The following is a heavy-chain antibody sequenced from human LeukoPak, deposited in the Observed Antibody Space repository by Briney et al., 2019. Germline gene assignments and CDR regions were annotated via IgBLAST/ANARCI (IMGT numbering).Heavy chain of an antibody. J-gene: IGHJ4*02. CDR1: GLSFSCYS. V-gene: IGHV3-23*01. D-gene: IGHD6-13*01. Sequence: GGSLRLSCVVSGLSFSCYSMTWVRQAPGKGLEWVSGISASGRDTWFPDSVKGRFTISRDNSKNTLFLQMNCLRVEDTAIYYCAKDAAGPEYWGQGTLVTVSS. CDR2: ISASGRDT. CDR3: AKDAAGPEY.